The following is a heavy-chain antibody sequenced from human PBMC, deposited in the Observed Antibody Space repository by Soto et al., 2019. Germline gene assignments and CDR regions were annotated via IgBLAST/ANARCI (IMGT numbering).Heavy chain of an antibody. CDR1: GFTFSSYG. V-gene: IGHV3-30*18. D-gene: IGHD1-7*01. J-gene: IGHJ6*02. CDR2: ISYDGSNK. Sequence: GGSLRLSCAASGFTFSSYGMHWVRQAPGKGLEWVAVISYDGSNKYYADSVKGRFTISRDNSKNTLYLQMNSLRAEDTAVYYCAKDSLELLYYYYYGMDVWGQGTTVTVSS. CDR3: AKDSLELLYYYYYGMDV.